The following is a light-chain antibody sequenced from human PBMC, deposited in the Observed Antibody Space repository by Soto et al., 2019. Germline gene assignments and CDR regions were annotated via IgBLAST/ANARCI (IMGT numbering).Light chain of an antibody. Sequence: DIVLTQSPGTLSLSPGERATLSCRASQSVSSSYLAWYQQKPGQAPRLLIYGVSSRATGIPDRFSGSGSGTDFTLAISRLEPEDFAVYYCQQYGSSPQTFGQGTKVDIK. CDR1: QSVSSSY. V-gene: IGKV3-20*01. CDR3: QQYGSSPQT. CDR2: GVS. J-gene: IGKJ1*01.